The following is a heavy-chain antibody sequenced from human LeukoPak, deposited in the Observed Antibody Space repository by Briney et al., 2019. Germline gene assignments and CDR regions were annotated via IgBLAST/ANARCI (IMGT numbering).Heavy chain of an antibody. CDR2: ISSSGSTI. V-gene: IGHV3-48*03. CDR1: GFTFSSYE. D-gene: IGHD2-2*02. CDR3: GRDLGYCTSTSCYSLYGMDV. J-gene: IGHJ6*04. Sequence: GGSLRLSCAASGFTFSSYEMNWVRQAPGKGLEWVSYISSSGSTIYYADSVKGRFTISRDNAKNSLYLQMNSLRAEDTAVYYCGRDLGYCTSTSCYSLYGMDVWGKGTTVTVSS.